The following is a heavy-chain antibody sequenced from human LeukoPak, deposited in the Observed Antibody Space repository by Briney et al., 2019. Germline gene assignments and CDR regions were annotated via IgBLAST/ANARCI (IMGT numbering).Heavy chain of an antibody. CDR3: ARNPVLVRGYYYYYGMDV. Sequence: PGRSLRLSCAASGFPFSSYGMHWVRQAPGKGLEWVAVIWYDGSNKYYADSVKGRFTISRDNSKNTLYLQMNSLRAEDTAVYYCARNPVLVRGYYYYYGMDVWGQGTTVTVSS. V-gene: IGHV3-33*01. D-gene: IGHD3-10*01. CDR2: IWYDGSNK. CDR1: GFPFSSYG. J-gene: IGHJ6*02.